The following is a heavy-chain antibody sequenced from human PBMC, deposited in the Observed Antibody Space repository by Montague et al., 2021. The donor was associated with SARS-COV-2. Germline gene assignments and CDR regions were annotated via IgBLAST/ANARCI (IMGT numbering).Heavy chain of an antibody. CDR2: ICYSGST. D-gene: IGHD3-22*01. CDR3: ARAYITRIVVVSAFDI. Sequence: TLSLTCTVSGGSISSGGYYWSWIRQHPGKGLEWIGYICYSGSTYYYPSLKSRVTISVDTSKNQFSLKPSTVTAADTAVYYCARAYITRIVVVSAFDIWGQGTMVTVSS. V-gene: IGHV4-31*03. CDR1: GGSISSGGYY. J-gene: IGHJ3*02.